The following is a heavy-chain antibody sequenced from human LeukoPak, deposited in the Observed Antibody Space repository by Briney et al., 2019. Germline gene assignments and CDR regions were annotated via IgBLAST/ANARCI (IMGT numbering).Heavy chain of an antibody. Sequence: GGSLRLSCTAPALTFRRYWMTWVRQAPGKGLEWVANIKPDGSATSYVDSVKGRFTISRDNVKNSVYLQMNSLRAEDTAVYYCAGGGGWVFYSWGQGTLVTVSA. D-gene: IGHD2-15*01. J-gene: IGHJ4*02. V-gene: IGHV3-7*04. CDR2: IKPDGSAT. CDR1: ALTFRRYW. CDR3: AGGGGWVFYS.